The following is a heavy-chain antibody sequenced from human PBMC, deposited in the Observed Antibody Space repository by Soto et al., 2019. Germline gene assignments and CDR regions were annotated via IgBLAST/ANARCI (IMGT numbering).Heavy chain of an antibody. V-gene: IGHV3-74*01. CDR2: INSDGRST. J-gene: IGHJ4*02. Sequence: PGGSLRLSCAASGFTFSSYWMHWVRQAPGKGLVWVSRINSDGRSTSYADSVKGRFTISRDNAKNTLYLQMNSLRAEDTAVYYCARVDRSGYYPLYYFDYWGQGTLVTV. CDR3: ARVDRSGYYPLYYFDY. D-gene: IGHD3-22*01. CDR1: GFTFSSYW.